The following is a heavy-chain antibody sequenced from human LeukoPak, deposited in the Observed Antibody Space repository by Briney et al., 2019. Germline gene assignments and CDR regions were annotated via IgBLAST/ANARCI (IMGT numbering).Heavy chain of an antibody. Sequence: ASVKVSCKAPGYTFTSYGISWVRQAPGQGLEWMGWISAYNGNTNYAQKLQGRVTMTTGTSTSTAYMELRSLRSDDTAVYYCARVFNSGGSLEWLFSLDYWGQGTLVTVSS. D-gene: IGHD3-3*01. V-gene: IGHV1-18*01. CDR3: ARVFNSGGSLEWLFSLDY. CDR1: GYTFTSYG. J-gene: IGHJ4*02. CDR2: ISAYNGNT.